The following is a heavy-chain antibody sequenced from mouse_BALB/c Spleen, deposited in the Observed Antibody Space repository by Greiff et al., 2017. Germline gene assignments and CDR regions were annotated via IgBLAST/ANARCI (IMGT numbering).Heavy chain of an antibody. D-gene: IGHD2-4*01. CDR3: ARSPYDYDGPFAY. CDR2: INPGSGGT. CDR1: GYAFTNYL. Sequence: QVQLKESGAELVRPGTSVKVSCKASGYAFTNYLIEWVKQRPGQGLEWIGVINPGSGGTNYNEKFKGKATLTADKSSSTAYMQLSSLTSDDSAVYFCARSPYDYDGPFAYWGQGTLVTVSA. V-gene: IGHV1-54*03. J-gene: IGHJ3*01.